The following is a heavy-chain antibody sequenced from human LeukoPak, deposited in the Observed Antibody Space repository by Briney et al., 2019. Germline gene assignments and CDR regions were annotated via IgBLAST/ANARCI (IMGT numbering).Heavy chain of an antibody. CDR1: GGSISSYY. J-gene: IGHJ6*03. CDR3: ARDSWDIVVVVAATTHYYYYYMDV. D-gene: IGHD2-15*01. V-gene: IGHV4-59*12. CDR2: IYYSGST. Sequence: PSETLSLTCTVSGGSISSYYWSWIRQPPGKGLEWIGYIYYSGSTNYNPSLKSRVTISVDTSKNQFSLKLSSVTAADTAVYYCARDSWDIVVVVAATTHYYYYYMDVWGKGTTVTVSS.